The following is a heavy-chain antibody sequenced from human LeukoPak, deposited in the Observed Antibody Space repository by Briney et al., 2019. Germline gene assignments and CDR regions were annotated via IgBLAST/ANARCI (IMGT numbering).Heavy chain of an antibody. CDR1: GFTFSSYS. CDR2: ISSSSSYI. D-gene: IGHD3-22*01. J-gene: IGHJ6*03. CDR3: ARAPVVADYYYYYYMDV. V-gene: IGHV3-21*01. Sequence: PGGSLRLSCAASGFTFSSYSMNWVRQAPGKGLEWVSSISSSSSYIYYADSVKGRFTISRDNAKNSLYLQMNSLRAEDTAVYYCARAPVVADYYYYYYMDVWGKGTTVTVSS.